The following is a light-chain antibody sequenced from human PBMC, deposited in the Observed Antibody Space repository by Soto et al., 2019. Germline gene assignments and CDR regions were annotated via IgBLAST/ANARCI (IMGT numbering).Light chain of an antibody. J-gene: IGKJ1*01. CDR1: QSISSY. V-gene: IGKV1-39*01. CDR2: AAY. CDR3: QQSYSTLWT. Sequence: DIRMTQSPSSLSASVGDRVTITCRASQSISSYLNWYQQKPGKAPKLLIYAAYSLQSGVQSRFSGSGSGTDFTLTIRSLQPEDFATYYCQQSYSTLWTFGQGTKVDNK.